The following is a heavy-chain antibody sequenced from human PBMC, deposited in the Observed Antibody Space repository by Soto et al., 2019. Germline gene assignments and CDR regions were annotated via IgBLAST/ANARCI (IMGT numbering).Heavy chain of an antibody. CDR2: ISHSGNT. CDR3: AKLLHNSHYNVMDV. V-gene: IGHV3-23*01. D-gene: IGHD1-1*01. Sequence: VGSLRLSCAVSGFTFSSYGMRWVRQAPGQGLEWVSSISHSGNTYYSDSVKGRFTISRDNSKNTLYLQMDSLRAEDTATYYCAKLLHNSHYNVMDVWGRGTTVTVSS. CDR1: GFTFSSYG. J-gene: IGHJ6*02.